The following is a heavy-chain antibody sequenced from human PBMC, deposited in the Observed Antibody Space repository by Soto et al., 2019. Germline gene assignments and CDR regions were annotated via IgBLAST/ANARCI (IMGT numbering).Heavy chain of an antibody. D-gene: IGHD6-6*01. Sequence: PSETLSLTCAVSGGSISSSNWWSWVRQPPGKGLEWIGEIYHSGSTNYNPSPKSRVTISVDKSKNQFSLKLSSVTAADTAVYYCARVLRIAARPGWFDPWGQGTLVTVSS. V-gene: IGHV4-4*02. CDR3: ARVLRIAARPGWFDP. CDR1: GGSISSSNW. CDR2: IYHSGST. J-gene: IGHJ5*02.